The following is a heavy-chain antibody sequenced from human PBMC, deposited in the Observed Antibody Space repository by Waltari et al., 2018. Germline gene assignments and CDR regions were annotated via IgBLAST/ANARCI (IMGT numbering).Heavy chain of an antibody. V-gene: IGHV5-51*01. CDR2: IYPGDSDT. Sequence: EVQLVQSGAEVKKPGESLKISCTGSGYSFTSYWTGWVRQMPRKGLEWMGIIYPGDSDTRYSPSFQGQVTISADKSISTAYLQWSSLKASDTAMYYCARHRTSKYYYDSSGYTALDYWGQGTLVTVSS. CDR1: GYSFTSYW. J-gene: IGHJ4*02. CDR3: ARHRTSKYYYDSSGYTALDY. D-gene: IGHD3-22*01.